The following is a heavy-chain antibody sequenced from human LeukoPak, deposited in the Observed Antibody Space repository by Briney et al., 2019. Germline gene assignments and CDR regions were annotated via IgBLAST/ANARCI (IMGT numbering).Heavy chain of an antibody. CDR3: ARLGGLSYYYYYMDV. CDR2: ISAYNGNT. J-gene: IGHJ6*03. CDR1: GYTFTSND. Sequence: GASVKVSCKASGYTFTSNDISWVRQAPGQGLEWMGWISAYNGNTNYAQKLQGRVTLTTDTSTSTAYMELRSLGSDDTAVYYCARLGGLSYYYYYMDVWGRGTTVTVSS. V-gene: IGHV1-18*01. D-gene: IGHD2-8*01.